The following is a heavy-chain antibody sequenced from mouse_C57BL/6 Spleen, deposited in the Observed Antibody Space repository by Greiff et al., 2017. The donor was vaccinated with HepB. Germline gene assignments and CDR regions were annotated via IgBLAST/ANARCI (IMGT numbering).Heavy chain of an antibody. CDR1: GYTFTDYE. D-gene: IGHD1-1*01. Sequence: QVQLQQSGAELVRPGASVTLSCKASGYTFTDYEMHWVKQTPVHGLEWIGAIDPETGGTAYNQKFKGKAILTADKSSSTAYMELRSLTSEDSAVYYCTGERRYYGSMAMDYWGQGTSVTVSS. CDR2: IDPETGGT. CDR3: TGERRYYGSMAMDY. J-gene: IGHJ4*01. V-gene: IGHV1-15*01.